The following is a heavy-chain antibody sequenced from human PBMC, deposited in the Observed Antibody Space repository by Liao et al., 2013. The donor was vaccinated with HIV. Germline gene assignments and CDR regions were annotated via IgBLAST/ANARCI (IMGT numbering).Heavy chain of an antibody. CDR3: ARAPQYLLWFGEPYYYYYMDV. J-gene: IGHJ6*03. CDR2: IYPTGST. V-gene: IGHV4-61*02. CDR1: GGSISSSSYY. Sequence: HVQLQESGPGLVKPSQTLSLTCAVSGGSISSSSYYWSWIRQPAGKGLEWIGRIYPTGSTNYNPSLKSRVTMSVDTSKNQFSLKLSSVTAADTAVYYCARAPQYLLWFGEPYYYYYMDVWGKGTTVTVSS. D-gene: IGHD3-10*01.